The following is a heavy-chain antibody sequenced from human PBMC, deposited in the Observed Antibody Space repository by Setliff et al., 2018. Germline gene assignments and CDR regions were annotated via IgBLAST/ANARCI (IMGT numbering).Heavy chain of an antibody. Sequence: LSLTCTVSGGFFTPYYWSWIRQPPGKGLEWIGYVYYSGTAYYNPSLKSRVTVIVDTSKNQFSLRLSSVTAADTAVYYCARGGTFRYFDYWGQGTPVTVSS. CDR2: VYYSGTA. CDR1: GGFFTPYY. D-gene: IGHD5-12*01. CDR3: ARGGTFRYFDY. J-gene: IGHJ4*02. V-gene: IGHV4-59*01.